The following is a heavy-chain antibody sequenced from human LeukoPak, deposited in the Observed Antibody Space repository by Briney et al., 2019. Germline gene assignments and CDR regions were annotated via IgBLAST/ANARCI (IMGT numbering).Heavy chain of an antibody. D-gene: IGHD2-21*01. J-gene: IGHJ4*02. CDR2: ISGSGGST. Sequence: PGGSLRLSYAASGFTFSSYAMSWVRQAPGKGLEWVSAISGSGGSTYYADSVKGRFTISRDNSKNTLYLQMNSLRAEDTAVYYCAKGSGEVVIADEDYWGQGTLVTVSS. CDR3: AKGSGEVVIADEDY. V-gene: IGHV3-23*01. CDR1: GFTFSSYA.